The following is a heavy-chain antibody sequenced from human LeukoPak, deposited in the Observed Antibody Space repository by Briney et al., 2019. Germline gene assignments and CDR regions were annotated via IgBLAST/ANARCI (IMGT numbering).Heavy chain of an antibody. CDR1: GYTFTTYY. CDR2: INPSGGST. V-gene: IGHV1-46*01. Sequence: ASVKVSCKASGYTFTTYYMHWVRQAPGQGFEWMGIINPSGGSTNYAQKFQGRVTMTRDTSTSTVYMQLSSLRSDDTAVYYCARELVGSPNWFDPWGQGTLVTVSS. J-gene: IGHJ5*02. D-gene: IGHD3-16*01. CDR3: ARELVGSPNWFDP.